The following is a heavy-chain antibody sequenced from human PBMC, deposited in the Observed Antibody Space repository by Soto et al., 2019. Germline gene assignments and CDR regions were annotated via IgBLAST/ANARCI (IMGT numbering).Heavy chain of an antibody. CDR1: GGSISVYY. V-gene: IGHV4-59*01. J-gene: IGHJ3*01. D-gene: IGHD6-13*01. Sequence: WETLSLTCTVSGGSISVYYWTWIRQPPGKELEWIGYISYTGSTNYNPSLKSRVTISVDTSKNQFSLKLSSVTAADTAVYYCAREGYSSSWYLAGAFDLWGQGTMVTVSS. CDR3: AREGYSSSWYLAGAFDL. CDR2: ISYTGST.